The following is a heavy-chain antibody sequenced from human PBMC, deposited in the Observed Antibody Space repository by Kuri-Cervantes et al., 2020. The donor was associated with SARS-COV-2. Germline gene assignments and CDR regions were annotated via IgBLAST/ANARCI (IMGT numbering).Heavy chain of an antibody. V-gene: IGHV3-66*01. CDR1: GFPVASNY. J-gene: IGHJ6*02. D-gene: IGHD2-15*01. Sequence: GESLKISCAASGFPVASNYINWVRQAPEKGLEWVSSIYSGGSTHYAESLKGRFTISRDTSKNTVYLQMNSLRGEDTGVHYCARDLICSTCDTPGYYGMDVWGQGTTVTVSS. CDR3: ARDLICSTCDTPGYYGMDV. CDR2: IYSGGST.